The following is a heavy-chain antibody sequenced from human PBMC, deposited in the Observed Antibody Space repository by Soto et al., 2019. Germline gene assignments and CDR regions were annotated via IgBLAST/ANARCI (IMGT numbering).Heavy chain of an antibody. CDR1: GFIFSRYS. D-gene: IGHD1-26*01. CDR2: IGTSGSYI. V-gene: IGHV3-21*01. Sequence: PGGSLRLSCAVSGFIFSRYSMNWVRQAPGKGLEWVSSIGTSGSYIYDTDYVKGRFTISRDNTKDSLYLQMNSLRAEDTAIYYCARGSAFIGLDYWGQGTPVTVS. J-gene: IGHJ4*02. CDR3: ARGSAFIGLDY.